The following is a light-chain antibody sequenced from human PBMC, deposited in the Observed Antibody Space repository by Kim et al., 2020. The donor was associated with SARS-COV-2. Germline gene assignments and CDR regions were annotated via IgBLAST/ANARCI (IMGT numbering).Light chain of an antibody. CDR1: QNIGRW. CDR2: EAS. V-gene: IGKV1-5*03. J-gene: IGKJ1*01. CDR3: QQYHTYPRT. Sequence: DIQMTQSPSTLSASVGDRVTITCRASQNIGRWLAWYQQKSGKAPRLLIYEASTLESGVPSTFTGSGSGTEFTLTISSLQPDDFATYYCQQYHTYPRTFGQGTKVDIK.